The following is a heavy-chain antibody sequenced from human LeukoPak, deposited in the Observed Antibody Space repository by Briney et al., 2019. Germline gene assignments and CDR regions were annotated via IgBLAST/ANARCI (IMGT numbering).Heavy chain of an antibody. CDR1: GFTFDDYT. Sequence: PGGSLRLSCAASGFTFDDYTMHWVRQVPGKGLEWVSLIFSVGDTTYYADSVKGRFTISRDDSKKSLYLQMNNLRIEDTALYYCAKDNPNQCLPDYWGQGTLVTVSS. V-gene: IGHV3-43*01. CDR3: AKDNPNQCLPDY. CDR2: IFSVGDTT. D-gene: IGHD3-16*01. J-gene: IGHJ4*02.